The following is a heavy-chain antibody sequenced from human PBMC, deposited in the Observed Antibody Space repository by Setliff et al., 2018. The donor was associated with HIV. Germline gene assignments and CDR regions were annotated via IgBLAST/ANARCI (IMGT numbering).Heavy chain of an antibody. CDR3: ARGPQYYYDSSAYYPNALDF. V-gene: IGHV4-34*01. CDR2: VYYSGST. Sequence: SETLSLTCAVYGGSFSGYYWGWIRQPPGKGLEWIGSVYYSGSTYYNPSLKSRVTMSVDTSKNQFSLRLRSVTAADTAVYYCARGPQYYYDSSAYYPNALDFWGQGTLVTVSS. D-gene: IGHD3-22*01. J-gene: IGHJ4*02. CDR1: GGSFSGYY.